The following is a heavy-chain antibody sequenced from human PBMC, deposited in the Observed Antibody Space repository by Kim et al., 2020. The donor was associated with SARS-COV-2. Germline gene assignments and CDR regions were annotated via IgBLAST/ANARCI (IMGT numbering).Heavy chain of an antibody. D-gene: IGHD2-21*01. CDR3: PGFLSPPDYYYYMDL. V-gene: IGHV3-23*01. Sequence: DSGKGQFTISRDQSKNTLYLQMSSLGAEDTAVYYCPGFLSPPDYYYYMDLWGKGTTVTVSS. J-gene: IGHJ6*03.